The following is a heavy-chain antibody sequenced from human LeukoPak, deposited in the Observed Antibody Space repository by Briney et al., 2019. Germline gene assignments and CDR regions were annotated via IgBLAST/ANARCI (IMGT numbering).Heavy chain of an antibody. V-gene: IGHV4-59*08. J-gene: IGHJ6*02. CDR3: ARQNSSSWYSYYYYGMDV. D-gene: IGHD6-13*01. CDR2: IYYSGST. CDR1: GGSISSYY. Sequence: SETLSLTCTVSGGSISSYYWSWIRQPPGKGLEWIGYIYYSGSTNYNPSLKSRVTISVDTSKNQFSLKLSSVTAADTAVYYCARQNSSSWYSYYYYGMDVWGQGTTVTVSS.